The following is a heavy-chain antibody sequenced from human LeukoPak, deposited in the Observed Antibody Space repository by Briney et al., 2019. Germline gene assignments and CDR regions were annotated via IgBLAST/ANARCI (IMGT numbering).Heavy chain of an antibody. D-gene: IGHD5-12*01. V-gene: IGHV4-59*08. CDR1: GGSISSYY. CDR3: ARRIYSGYDYYDY. Sequence: SETLSLTCTASGGSISSYYWSWIRQPPGKGLEWIGYIYYSGSTSYNPSLKSRVTISVDTSKNQFSLKLSSVTAADTAVYYCARRIYSGYDYYDYWGQGTLVTVSS. J-gene: IGHJ4*02. CDR2: IYYSGST.